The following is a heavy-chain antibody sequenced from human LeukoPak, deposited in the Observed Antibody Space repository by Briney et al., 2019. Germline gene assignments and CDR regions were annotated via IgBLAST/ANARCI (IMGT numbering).Heavy chain of an antibody. J-gene: IGHJ4*02. CDR1: GFTFSNYW. V-gene: IGHV3-7*01. CDR2: IKEDGSEK. CDR3: ARDGKRIAVAGTEDY. D-gene: IGHD6-19*01. Sequence: GGSLRLSCAASGFTFSNYWMSWVRQAPGKGLEWVANIKEDGSEKNYVDSVKGRFTISRDNAKSSVYLQMNSLRAEDTGVYYCARDGKRIAVAGTEDYWGQGTLVTVSS.